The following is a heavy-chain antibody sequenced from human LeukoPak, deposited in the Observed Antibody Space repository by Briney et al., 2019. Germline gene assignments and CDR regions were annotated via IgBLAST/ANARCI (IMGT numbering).Heavy chain of an antibody. CDR2: IDKKDKGYATAT. CDR1: GFIFSSYE. J-gene: IGHJ5*02. D-gene: IGHD1-26*01. V-gene: IGHV3-73*01. Sequence: GGSLRLSCEASGFIFSSYEMNWVRQSSGKGLEWVGQIDKKDKGYATATAYAASVKGRFTISRDDSINTAYLQMKSLKTEDTALYYCTRDSGTYNWFDPWGQGTLVTVSS. CDR3: TRDSGTYNWFDP.